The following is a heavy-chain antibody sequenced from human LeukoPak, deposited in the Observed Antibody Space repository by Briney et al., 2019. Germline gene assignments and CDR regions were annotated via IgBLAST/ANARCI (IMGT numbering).Heavy chain of an antibody. CDR2: IYYSGSI. CDR1: GASISSYY. D-gene: IGHD3-22*01. Sequence: SETLSLICAVSGASISSYYWSWIRQPPGKGLEWIGDIYYSGSIKYNPSLKSRVTMSVDTSKNQFSLKLSSVTAADTAIYYCARENPSGYYNRPIDYWGQGTLVTVSS. V-gene: IGHV4-59*01. CDR3: ARENPSGYYNRPIDY. J-gene: IGHJ4*02.